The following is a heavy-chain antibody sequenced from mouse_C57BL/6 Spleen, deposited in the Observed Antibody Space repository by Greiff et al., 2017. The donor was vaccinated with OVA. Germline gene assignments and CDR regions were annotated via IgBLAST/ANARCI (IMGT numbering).Heavy chain of an antibody. D-gene: IGHD2-2*01. CDR3: AREEGYGRVYFDY. CDR1: GYTFTDYY. Sequence: EVQLQQSGPELVKPGASVKISCKASGYTFTDYYMNWVKQSHGKSLEWIGDINPNNGGTSYNQKFKGKATLTVDKSSSTAYMELRSLTSEDSAVYYCAREEGYGRVYFDYWGQGTTLTVSS. J-gene: IGHJ2*01. V-gene: IGHV1-26*01. CDR2: INPNNGGT.